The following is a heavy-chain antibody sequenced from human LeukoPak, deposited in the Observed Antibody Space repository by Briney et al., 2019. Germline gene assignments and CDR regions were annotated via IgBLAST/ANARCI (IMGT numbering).Heavy chain of an antibody. CDR3: AREELGSSLGFDP. CDR2: ISFDGSNK. V-gene: IGHV3-30-3*01. Sequence: GGSLRLSCAASGFTFSSYTIHWVRQPPGKGLEWVAVISFDGSNKYYADSVKGRFTISRDNSKNTLYLQMSSLRAEDTAVYYCAREELGSSLGFDPWGQGTLVTVSS. J-gene: IGHJ5*02. CDR1: GFTFSSYT. D-gene: IGHD3-16*01.